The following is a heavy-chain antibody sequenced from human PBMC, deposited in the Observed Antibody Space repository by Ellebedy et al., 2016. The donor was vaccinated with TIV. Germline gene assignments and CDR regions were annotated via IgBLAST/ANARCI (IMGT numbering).Heavy chain of an antibody. CDR1: GGSISTSNW. D-gene: IGHD5-12*01. Sequence: SDTLSLTXTASGGSISTSNWRRCVRQPPGKGLEWLGEIYHSGSTNYNPSLKSRVTISVDKSKNQFSLKLSSVTDADTAVYDSARKGMATIRGMDVWGQGTTVTVSS. CDR2: IYHSGST. CDR3: ARKGMATIRGMDV. V-gene: IGHV4-4*02. J-gene: IGHJ6*02.